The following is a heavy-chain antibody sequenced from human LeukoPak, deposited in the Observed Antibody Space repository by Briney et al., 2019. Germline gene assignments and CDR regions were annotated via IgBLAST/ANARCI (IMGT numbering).Heavy chain of an antibody. CDR1: GFTVSSNY. CDR2: IHSGGNT. D-gene: IGHD3-22*01. V-gene: IGHV3-66*01. J-gene: IGHJ4*02. Sequence: GGSLRLSCAASGFTVSSNYMTWARQAPGKGLEWVSGIHSGGNTYYADSVKGRFTISRDNSKNTLYLQMNSLRAEDSAVYYCAKVAFYDSSGLDYWARENVLTVSS. CDR3: AKVAFYDSSGLDY.